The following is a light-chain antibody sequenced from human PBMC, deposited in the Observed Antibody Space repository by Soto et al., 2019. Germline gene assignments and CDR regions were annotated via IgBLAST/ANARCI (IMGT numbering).Light chain of an antibody. V-gene: IGKV1-39*01. CDR3: QQSYGTPWT. J-gene: IGKJ1*01. Sequence: DIQMTQSPSTLSASVGDRVTITCRASQSIGTWLAWYQQKPGIAPKLLIYTASTLQRGVPSRFSGSGSGRDFVLTISSLQPEDSATYYCQQSYGTPWTFGQGTKVDIK. CDR2: TAS. CDR1: QSIGTW.